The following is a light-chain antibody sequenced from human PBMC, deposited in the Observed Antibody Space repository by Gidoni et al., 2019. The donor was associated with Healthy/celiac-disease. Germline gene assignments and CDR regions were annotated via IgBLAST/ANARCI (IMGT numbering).Light chain of an antibody. J-gene: IGKJ2*01. CDR2: DAS. V-gene: IGKV3-11*01. Sequence: EIVLTQSPATLSVSPGERATRSCRTSQSVSSYLAWYQQKPGQAPRLLIYDASNRATGIPARFSGSGSGTDFTLTISSLEPEDFAVYYCQQRSNWPPYTFXQXTKLEIK. CDR1: QSVSSY. CDR3: QQRSNWPPYT.